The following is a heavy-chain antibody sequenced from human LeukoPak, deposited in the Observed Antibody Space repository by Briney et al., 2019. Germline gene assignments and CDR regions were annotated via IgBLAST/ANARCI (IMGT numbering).Heavy chain of an antibody. CDR3: ARGPYSYDSSGAFDI. V-gene: IGHV4-61*02. CDR1: GDSISSGDYY. D-gene: IGHD3-22*01. J-gene: IGHJ3*02. Sequence: SETPSLTCTVSGDSISSGDYYWSWIRQPAGKGLEWIGRISSSGSTNYNPSLKSRVTISVDTSKNQFSLKLSSVTAADTAVHFCARGPYSYDSSGAFDIWGQGTMVTVSS. CDR2: ISSSGST.